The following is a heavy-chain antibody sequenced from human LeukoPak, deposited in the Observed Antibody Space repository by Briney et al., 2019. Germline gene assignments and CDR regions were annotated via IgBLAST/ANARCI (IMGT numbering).Heavy chain of an antibody. CDR3: ARDMSPPGVLVTAGYGLDV. V-gene: IGHV1-69*10. Sequence: SVTVSCKASGGTFSSYAISWVRQAPGQGLEWMGGIIPLVDEVNYSQKFQGRVTITANRFRPTAYMELNSLKSDDTAVYYCARDMSPPGVLVTAGYGLDVWGQGTTVTVSS. D-gene: IGHD2-21*02. CDR1: GGTFSSYA. J-gene: IGHJ6*02. CDR2: IIPLVDEV.